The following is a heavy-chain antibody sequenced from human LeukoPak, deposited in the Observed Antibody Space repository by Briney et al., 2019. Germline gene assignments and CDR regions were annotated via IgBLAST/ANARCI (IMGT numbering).Heavy chain of an antibody. D-gene: IGHD2-2*01. J-gene: IGHJ6*02. V-gene: IGHV4-34*01. Sequence: PSETLSLTGAVSGDRINSGGYHWSWIRQPPGKGLEWIGESNHSGSTNYNPSLKSRVTILVETSKNQVPLKPSSVTTADTAVYYCARGGIVPAQDAYYYYYGMDVWGQGTTVTVSS. CDR3: ARGGIVPAQDAYYYYYGMDV. CDR2: SNHSGST. CDR1: GDRINSGGYH.